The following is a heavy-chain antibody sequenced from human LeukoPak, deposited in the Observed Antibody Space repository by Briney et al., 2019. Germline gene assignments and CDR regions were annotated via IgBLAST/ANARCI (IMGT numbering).Heavy chain of an antibody. V-gene: IGHV3-23*01. D-gene: IGHD1-26*01. CDR2: IGGSGDST. Sequence: GGSLRLSCAASGFSFSSYVMTWVRQAPGKGLKWVSAIGGSGDSTYYADSVKGRFTISRDNSKNTSYLQMNSLRAEDTAVYYCAKSGSYHSFDYWGQGTLVTVSS. CDR1: GFSFSSYV. CDR3: AKSGSYHSFDY. J-gene: IGHJ4*02.